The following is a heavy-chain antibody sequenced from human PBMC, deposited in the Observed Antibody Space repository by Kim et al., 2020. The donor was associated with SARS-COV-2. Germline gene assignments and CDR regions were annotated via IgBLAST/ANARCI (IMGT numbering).Heavy chain of an antibody. V-gene: IGHV1-3*01. CDR3: ARYYDFWSGYYYNWFDP. Sequence: ASVKVSCKASGYTFTSYAMHWVRQAPGQRLEWMGWINAGNGNTKYSQKFQGRVTITRDTSASTAYMELSSLRSEDTAVYYCARYYDFWSGYYYNWFDPWGQGTLVTVSS. J-gene: IGHJ5*02. D-gene: IGHD3-3*01. CDR1: GYTFTSYA. CDR2: INAGNGNT.